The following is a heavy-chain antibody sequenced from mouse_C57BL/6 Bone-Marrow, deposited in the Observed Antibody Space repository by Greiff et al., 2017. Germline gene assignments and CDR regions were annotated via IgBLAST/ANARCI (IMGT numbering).Heavy chain of an antibody. CDR1: GYTFTSYW. D-gene: IGHD1-1*01. CDR2: IDPSDSYT. V-gene: IGHV1-69*01. J-gene: IGHJ1*03. CDR3: ARRGNGSRGDFDV. Sequence: QVQLQQPGAELVMPGASVKLSCKASGYTFTSYWMHWVKQRPGQGLEWIGEIDPSDSYTNYNQKFKGKSTLTVDKSSSTAYMQLSSLTSEDSAVYYCARRGNGSRGDFDVWGTGTTVTVSS.